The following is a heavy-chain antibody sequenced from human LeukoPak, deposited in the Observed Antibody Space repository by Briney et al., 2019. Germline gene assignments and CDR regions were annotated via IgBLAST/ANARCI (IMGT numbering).Heavy chain of an antibody. Sequence: PSETLSLTCTVSGGSISSYYWSWIRQPAGKGLEWIGRIYTSGSTNYNPSLKSRVTMSVDTSKNQFSLKLSSVTAADTAVYYCARGSTIFGVVNYFDYWGQGTLVTVSS. CDR3: ARGSTIFGVVNYFDY. D-gene: IGHD3-3*01. J-gene: IGHJ4*02. CDR2: IYTSGST. V-gene: IGHV4-4*07. CDR1: GGSISSYY.